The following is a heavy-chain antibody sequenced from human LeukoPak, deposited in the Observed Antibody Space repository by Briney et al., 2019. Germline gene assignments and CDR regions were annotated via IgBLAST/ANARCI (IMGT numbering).Heavy chain of an antibody. D-gene: IGHD3-10*01. Sequence: ASVKVSCKASGYTFTSYGISWVRQAPGQGLEWMGWISAYNGNTNYAQKLQGRVTMTTDTSTSTAYMELGSLRSDDTAVYYCARGFEWFGIIYYFDYWGQGTLVTVSS. CDR3: ARGFEWFGIIYYFDY. V-gene: IGHV1-18*01. J-gene: IGHJ4*02. CDR1: GYTFTSYG. CDR2: ISAYNGNT.